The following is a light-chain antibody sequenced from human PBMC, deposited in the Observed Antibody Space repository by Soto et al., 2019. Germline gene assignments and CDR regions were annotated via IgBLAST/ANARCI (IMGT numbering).Light chain of an antibody. Sequence: DIQMTQSPFFLSASVGDRVTITCRASQYISSYLNWYQQEPGKAPKLLIYAASSLQSGVPSRFSGSGSGTEFTLTIGSLEPEDFAVYYCQQRSNWPLTFGQGTRLEIK. CDR1: QYISSY. V-gene: IGKV1-39*02. J-gene: IGKJ5*01. CDR2: AAS. CDR3: QQRSNWPLT.